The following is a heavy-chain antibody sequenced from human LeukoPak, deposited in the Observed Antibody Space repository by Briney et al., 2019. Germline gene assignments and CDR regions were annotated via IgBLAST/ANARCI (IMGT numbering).Heavy chain of an antibody. Sequence: GGSLRLSCAASGFTFSSYSMNWVRQAPGKGLEWVSYISSSSSTIYYADSVKGRFTISRDNAKNSLYLQMNSLRAGDTAVYYCARGGGATPRKYYYYYMDVWGKGTTATVSS. CDR1: GFTFSSYS. V-gene: IGHV3-48*01. CDR2: ISSSSSTI. D-gene: IGHD1-14*01. J-gene: IGHJ6*03. CDR3: ARGGGATPRKYYYYYMDV.